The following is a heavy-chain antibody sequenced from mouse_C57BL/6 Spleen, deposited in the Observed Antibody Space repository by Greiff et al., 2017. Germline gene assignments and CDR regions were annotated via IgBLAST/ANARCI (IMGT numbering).Heavy chain of an antibody. CDR1: GFNIKDYY. CDR3: TTSFITTVVATRDYAMDY. Sequence: VQLQQSGAELVRPGASVKLSCTASGFNIKDYYMHWVKQRPEQGLEWIGRIDPEDGDTEYAPKFQGKATMTADTSSNTAYLQLSSLTSEDTAVYYCTTSFITTVVATRDYAMDYWGQGTSVTGSS. J-gene: IGHJ4*01. D-gene: IGHD1-1*01. V-gene: IGHV14-1*01. CDR2: IDPEDGDT.